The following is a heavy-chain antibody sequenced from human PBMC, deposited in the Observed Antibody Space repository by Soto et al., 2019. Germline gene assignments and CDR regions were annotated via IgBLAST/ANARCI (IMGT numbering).Heavy chain of an antibody. CDR3: ARNDYGDYRGPGYYYGMDV. D-gene: IGHD4-17*01. CDR2: ISYDGSTK. V-gene: IGHV3-30*03. J-gene: IGHJ6*02. CDR1: GFTFSSYG. Sequence: QVQLVESGGGVVQPGRSLRLSCAASGFTFSSYGMHWVRQAPGKGLEWVAVISYDGSTKYYADSVKGRFTISRDNSKNTLYLQMNSLRAEDTAVYYCARNDYGDYRGPGYYYGMDVWGQGTTVTVSS.